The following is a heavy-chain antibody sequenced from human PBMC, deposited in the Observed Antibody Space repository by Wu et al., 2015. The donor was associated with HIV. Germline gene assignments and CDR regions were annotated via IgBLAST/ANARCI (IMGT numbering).Heavy chain of an antibody. CDR1: GYTFRSYS. CDR3: ARAGPGGMAARLVY. D-gene: IGHD3-16*01. Sequence: QVQLVQSGDEVKKPGASVKVSCKASGYTFRSYSFSWVRQAPGRGLEWVGWISVYNGDTNYAQKLQDRVTLTTDTSTNTAYMELKSLRSDDTALYYCARAGPGGMAARLVYWGRGTQVTVSS. V-gene: IGHV1-18*01. CDR2: ISVYNGDT. J-gene: IGHJ4*02.